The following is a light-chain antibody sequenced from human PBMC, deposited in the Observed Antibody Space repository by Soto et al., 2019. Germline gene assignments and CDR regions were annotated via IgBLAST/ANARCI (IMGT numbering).Light chain of an antibody. CDR2: GVT. V-gene: IGLV2-14*01. CDR1: SSDFGVYDS. Sequence: QSALTQLASVSGSPGQSIPISCTGTSSDFGVYDSVSWYQQHPGKPPKLIIYGVTNRPSGVSNRFSGSKSGNTASLTVSGLQTEDEADYSCSSFRDWKTLWILGGGTKLTVL. J-gene: IGLJ2*01. CDR3: SSFRDWKTLWI.